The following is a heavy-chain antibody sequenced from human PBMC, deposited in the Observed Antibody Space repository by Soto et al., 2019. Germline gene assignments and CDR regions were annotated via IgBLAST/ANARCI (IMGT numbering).Heavy chain of an antibody. Sequence: QVHLVQSGAEVKKPGSSVNVSCKASGGTFSNYAITWVRQAPGQALELVGRIIPIFGTTYVAQKFQGRVTITAHESTTTAYMALSGLRSDDTAVYYCAKDGGAAGYFGKWLDPWRQGSLVTVSS. D-gene: IGHD5-12*01. V-gene: IGHV1-69*15. CDR2: IIPIFGTT. CDR3: AKDGGAAGYFGKWLDP. CDR1: GGTFSNYA. J-gene: IGHJ5*02.